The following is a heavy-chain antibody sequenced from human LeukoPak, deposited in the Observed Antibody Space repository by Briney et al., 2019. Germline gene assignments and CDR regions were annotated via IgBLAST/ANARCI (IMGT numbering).Heavy chain of an antibody. V-gene: IGHV4-59*01. CDR3: ARNGGDYVFDY. J-gene: IGHJ4*02. CDR2: IFYSGSA. CDR1: GGSISTFY. D-gene: IGHD4-17*01. Sequence: SETLSLTCTVSGGSISTFYWSWIRQPPGKALEWIGYIFYSGSAIYNPSLKSRVSISIDTSKNQFSLRLSSVTAADTAVYYCARNGGDYVFDYWGQGTLVAVSS.